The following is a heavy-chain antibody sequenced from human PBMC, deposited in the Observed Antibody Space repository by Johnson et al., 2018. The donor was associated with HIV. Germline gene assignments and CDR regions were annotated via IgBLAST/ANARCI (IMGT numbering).Heavy chain of an antibody. CDR1: GFTFSSYA. V-gene: IGHV3-30-3*01. CDR3: ARAIEGKDCSGDNCYSEFGVFDDAFDI. Sequence: QVQLVESGGGVVQPGRSLRLSCAASGFTFSSYAMHWVRQAPGKGLEWVAVISYDGSNKYYADSVKGRFTISRDNSKNTLYVQMNSLRPGDTAVHFCARAIEGKDCSGDNCYSEFGVFDDAFDIWGQGTMVTVSS. J-gene: IGHJ3*02. CDR2: ISYDGSNK. D-gene: IGHD2-15*01.